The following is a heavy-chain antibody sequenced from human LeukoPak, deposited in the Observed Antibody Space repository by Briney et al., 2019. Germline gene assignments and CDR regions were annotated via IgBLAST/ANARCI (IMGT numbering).Heavy chain of an antibody. V-gene: IGHV3-21*01. D-gene: IGHD6-19*01. Sequence: GGSLRLSCAASGFTFSSYSMNWVRQAPGKGLEWVSSISSSSSYIYYADSVKGRFTISRDNAKNSLYLQMNSLRAEDTAVYYCARDGDSSGWSPWYYYGMDGWGQGTTVTVSS. CDR3: ARDGDSSGWSPWYYYGMDG. CDR2: ISSSSSYI. J-gene: IGHJ6*02. CDR1: GFTFSSYS.